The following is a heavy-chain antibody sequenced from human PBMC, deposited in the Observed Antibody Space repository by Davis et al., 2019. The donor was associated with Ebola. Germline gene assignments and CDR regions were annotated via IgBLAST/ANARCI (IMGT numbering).Heavy chain of an antibody. J-gene: IGHJ4*02. V-gene: IGHV4-61*01. CDR1: GGSVSSGSYY. CDR2: IYYSGST. CDR3: ARRGVGWELLFDY. Sequence: PGGSLRLSCTVSGGSVSSGSYYWSWIRQPPGKGLEWIGYIYYSGSTNYNPSLKSRVTISVDTSKNQFSLKLSSVTAADTAVYYCARRGVGWELLFDYWGQGTLVTVSS. D-gene: IGHD1-26*01.